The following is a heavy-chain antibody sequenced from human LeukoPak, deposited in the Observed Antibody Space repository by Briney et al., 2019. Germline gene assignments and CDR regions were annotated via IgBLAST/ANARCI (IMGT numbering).Heavy chain of an antibody. V-gene: IGHV3-48*01. J-gene: IGHJ4*02. CDR2: ISTNSDTI. CDR1: GFTFNNYN. CDR3: ARDPFLYYFDF. D-gene: IGHD3-3*01. Sequence: PGGSLRLSSAASGFTFNNYNMNWIRQAPGKGLEWVSYISTNSDTIYYTDSVKGRFSISRDNAKSSLYLQMNSLRVEDTAVYYCARDPFLYYFDFWGQGTLVTVSS.